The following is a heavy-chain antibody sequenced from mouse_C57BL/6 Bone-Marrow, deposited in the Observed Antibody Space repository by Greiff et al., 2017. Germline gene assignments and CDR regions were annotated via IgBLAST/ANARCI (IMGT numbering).Heavy chain of an antibody. Sequence: EVQLQESGPGLVKPSQSLSLTCSVTGYSITSGYYWNWIRQFPGNKLEWMGYISYDGSNNYNPSLKNRISLTRDTSKNQFFLKLNSVTTEDTATYYCARFYYSNPYYAMDYWGQGTSVTVSS. D-gene: IGHD2-5*01. CDR1: GYSITSGYY. J-gene: IGHJ4*01. V-gene: IGHV3-6*01. CDR3: ARFYYSNPYYAMDY. CDR2: ISYDGSN.